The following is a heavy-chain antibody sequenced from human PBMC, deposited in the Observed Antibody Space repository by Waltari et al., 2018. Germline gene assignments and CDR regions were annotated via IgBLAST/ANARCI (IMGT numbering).Heavy chain of an antibody. CDR2: ISYTGAT. V-gene: IGHV4-39*01. CDR3: ATYIGASVGTAAFDV. Sequence: QLQLQESGPGLVKPSETLSLTCTVSGGPITSNRHYWGWIRQPPGPGLEWIGTISYTGATYSSPSLKSRVTISSDTSKNQLSLTLGSVTAADTALYYCATYIGASVGTAAFDVWGQGTMVTVSS. D-gene: IGHD5-12*01. J-gene: IGHJ3*01. CDR1: GGPITSNRHY.